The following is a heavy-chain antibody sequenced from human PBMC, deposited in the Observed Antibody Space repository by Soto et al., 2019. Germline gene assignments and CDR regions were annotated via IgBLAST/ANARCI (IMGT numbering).Heavy chain of an antibody. CDR2: MNPNSGNT. Sequence: QVQLVQSGAEVKKPRASVKVSCKASGYTFTSYDINWVRQATGQGLEWMGWMNPNSGNTGYAQKFQGRVTMTRNTSISTAYMDLSSLRSEDTAVYYCARGITIFGVVPGWGQGTLVTVSS. V-gene: IGHV1-8*01. CDR3: ARGITIFGVVPG. J-gene: IGHJ4*02. CDR1: GYTFTSYD. D-gene: IGHD3-3*01.